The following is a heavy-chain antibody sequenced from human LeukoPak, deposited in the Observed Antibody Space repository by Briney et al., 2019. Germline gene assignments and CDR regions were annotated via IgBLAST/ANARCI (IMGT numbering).Heavy chain of an antibody. Sequence: SETLSLTCAVYGGSFSGYYWSWIRQPPGKGLEWIGEINHSGSTNYNPSLKSRVTISVDTSKNQFSLKLSSVTAADTAVYYCASPGITMVRGARSYGMDVWGQGTTVTVSS. V-gene: IGHV4-34*01. CDR2: INHSGST. CDR3: ASPGITMVRGARSYGMDV. D-gene: IGHD3-10*01. J-gene: IGHJ6*02. CDR1: GGSFSGYY.